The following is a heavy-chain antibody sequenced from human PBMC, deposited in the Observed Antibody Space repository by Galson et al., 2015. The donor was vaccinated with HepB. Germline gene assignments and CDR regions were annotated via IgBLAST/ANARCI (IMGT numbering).Heavy chain of an antibody. J-gene: IGHJ4*02. CDR2: ISGSGGST. CDR1: GFTFSSYA. V-gene: IGHV3-23*01. Sequence: SLRLSCAASGFTFSSYAMSWVRQAPGKGPEWVSDISGSGGSTYYADSVKGRFTISRDNSKNTLYLQMNSLRAEDTAVYYCAKAEIAAAGTTVFDYWGQGILVTVSS. D-gene: IGHD6-13*01. CDR3: AKAEIAAAGTTVFDY.